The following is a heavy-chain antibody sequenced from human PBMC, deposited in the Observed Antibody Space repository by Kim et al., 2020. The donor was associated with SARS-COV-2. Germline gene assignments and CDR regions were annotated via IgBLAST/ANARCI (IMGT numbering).Heavy chain of an antibody. J-gene: IGHJ6*02. CDR1: GFTFSSYA. CDR2: ISGSGGST. V-gene: IGHV3-23*01. CDR3: AKEDSGSLSYYYYGMDV. Sequence: GGSLRLSCAASGFTFSSYAMSWVRQAPGKGLEWVSAISGSGGSTYYADSVKGRFTISRDNSKNTLYLQMNSLRAEDTAVYYCAKEDSGSLSYYYYGMDVWGQGTTVTVSS. D-gene: IGHD1-26*01.